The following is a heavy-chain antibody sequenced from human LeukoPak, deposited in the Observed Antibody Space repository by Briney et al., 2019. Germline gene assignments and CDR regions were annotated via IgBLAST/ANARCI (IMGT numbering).Heavy chain of an antibody. V-gene: IGHV1-69*13. D-gene: IGHD6-13*01. J-gene: IGHJ6*02. Sequence: REASVTVSCKASGGTFSSYAISWVRQAPGQGLEWMGGIIPIFGTANYAQKFQGRVTITADESTSTAYMELSSLRSEDTAVYYCARDAEAAAGTTPYYYYGMDVWGQGTTVTVSS. CDR2: IIPIFGTA. CDR3: ARDAEAAAGTTPYYYYGMDV. CDR1: GGTFSSYA.